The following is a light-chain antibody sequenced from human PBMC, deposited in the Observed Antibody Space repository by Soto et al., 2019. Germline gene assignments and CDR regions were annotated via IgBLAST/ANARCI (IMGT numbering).Light chain of an antibody. CDR2: NIR. V-gene: IGLV2-14*01. CDR3: SSYTRSSPLV. Sequence: QSVLTQPASVSGSPGQSITISCTGTSTDVGSYNYDSWYQQHPGTAPKLMIYNIRNRPSGVSNRFSGSKSGNTASLTISGLQAEDEADYSCSSYTRSSPLVFGGGTQLTVL. J-gene: IGLJ7*01. CDR1: STDVGSYNY.